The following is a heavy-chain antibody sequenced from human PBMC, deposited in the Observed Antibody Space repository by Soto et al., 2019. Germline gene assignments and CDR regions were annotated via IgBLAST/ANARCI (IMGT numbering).Heavy chain of an antibody. CDR2: VYYRGRS. D-gene: IGHD4-17*01. CDR1: GGSVTNSSYY. CDR3: VSQRTTVPTQAYFDY. Sequence: SETLSLTCTVSGGSVTNSSYYWGWIRRSPGKGLEWIGSVYYRGRSYSKSSVKSRVTISVDTSKNRFSLSLNSVTASDTAVYFCVSQRTTVPTQAYFDYWGPGALVTVSS. V-gene: IGHV4-39*01. J-gene: IGHJ4*02.